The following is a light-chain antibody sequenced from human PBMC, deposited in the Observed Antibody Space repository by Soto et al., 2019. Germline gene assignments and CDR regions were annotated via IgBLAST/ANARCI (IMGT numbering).Light chain of an antibody. CDR2: DAS. V-gene: IGKV3-11*01. Sequence: EIVLTQSPATLPLSPGERATLSCRARQSVSSYLAWYQQKPGQAPRLLIYDASIRAPGIPARFSGSGSGTDFTLTISSLEPEDFAVYYCQQRSNWPPTFGGGTKVEIK. J-gene: IGKJ4*01. CDR1: QSVSSY. CDR3: QQRSNWPPT.